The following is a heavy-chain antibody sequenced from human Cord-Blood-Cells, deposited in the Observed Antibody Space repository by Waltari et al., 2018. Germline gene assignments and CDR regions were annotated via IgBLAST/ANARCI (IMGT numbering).Heavy chain of an antibody. CDR2: MNPNSGNT. CDR1: GYTFTSYA. V-gene: IGHV1-8*01. J-gene: IGHJ5*02. CDR3: ARGPSSSPMTNWFDP. Sequence: QVQLVQSGAEVKKPGASVKVSCKASGYTFTSYAINWVRQAPGQGLEWMGWMNPNSGNTGYAQKFQDRVTMTRNTSISTAYMELSSLRSEDTAVYYCARGPSSSPMTNWFDPWGQGTLVTVSS. D-gene: IGHD6-6*01.